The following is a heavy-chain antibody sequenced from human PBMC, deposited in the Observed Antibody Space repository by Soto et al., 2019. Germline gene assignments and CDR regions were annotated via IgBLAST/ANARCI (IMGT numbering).Heavy chain of an antibody. V-gene: IGHV4-34*01. CDR1: GGSFSGYY. J-gene: IGHJ6*03. CDR3: ARVVNCSGGSCYSRAPYYYYYYMDV. Sequence: PSETLSLTCAVYGGSFSGYYWSWIRQPPGKGLEWIGEINHSGSTNYNPSLKSRVTISVDTSKNQFSLKLSSVTAADTAVYYCARVVNCSGGSCYSRAPYYYYYYMDVWGKGTTVTVSS. CDR2: INHSGST. D-gene: IGHD2-15*01.